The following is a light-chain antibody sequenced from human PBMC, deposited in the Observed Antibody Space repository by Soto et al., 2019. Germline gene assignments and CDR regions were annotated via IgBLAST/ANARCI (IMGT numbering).Light chain of an antibody. V-gene: IGKV3-15*01. Sequence: EIVMTQSPATLSVSPGERATLSCRASQSVSSNLAWYQQKPGQAPRLLIYGASTRATGIPARFSGSGSGTDFTLTISSLQSEDFAVYFCQQYDNWPPITFGQGTRLEIK. CDR2: GAS. J-gene: IGKJ5*01. CDR3: QQYDNWPPIT. CDR1: QSVSSN.